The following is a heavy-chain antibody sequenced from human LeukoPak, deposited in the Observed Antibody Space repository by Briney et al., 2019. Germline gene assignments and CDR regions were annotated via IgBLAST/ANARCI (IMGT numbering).Heavy chain of an antibody. D-gene: IGHD3-10*01. CDR2: INSDGSST. Sequence: GGSLRLSCAASGFTFSNYWMHWVRQAPGKGLVWVSRINSDGSSTHYADSVKGRFTISRDNAKNTLYLQMNSLRADGTAVYYCARGGSGITYYYAMDVWGQGTTVTVSS. CDR3: ARGGSGITYYYAMDV. CDR1: GFTFSNYW. J-gene: IGHJ6*02. V-gene: IGHV3-74*01.